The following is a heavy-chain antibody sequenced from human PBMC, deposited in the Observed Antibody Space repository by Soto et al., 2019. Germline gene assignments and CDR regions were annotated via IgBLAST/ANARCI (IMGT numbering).Heavy chain of an antibody. CDR1: GASISSGGYY. J-gene: IGHJ4*02. D-gene: IGHD3-16*01. CDR2: FYYSGST. V-gene: IGHV4-31*03. Sequence: SETLSLTCTVSGASISSGGYYWNWIRQHPGKGLEWIGKFYYSGSTYYNPSLRSRVTISVDTSQNQFSLQLSSVTAADTAVYYCARDPYVDLYYFDYWGQGALVTVSS. CDR3: ARDPYVDLYYFDY.